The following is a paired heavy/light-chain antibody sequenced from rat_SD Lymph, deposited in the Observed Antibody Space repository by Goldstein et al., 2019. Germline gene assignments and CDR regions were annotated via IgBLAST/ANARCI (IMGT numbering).Light chain of an antibody. CDR2: GAS. V-gene: IGKV6S11*01. CDR1: QNVGTN. CDR3: LQYNYNPYT. J-gene: IGKJ2-3*01. Sequence: NTVMTQSPTSMFISVGDRVTMNCKASQNVGTNVDWYQQKTGQSPKLLIYGASNRYTGVPDRFTGSGSGTDFTLTISNMQAEDLAVYYCLQYNYNPYTFGAGTKLELK.
Heavy chain of an antibody. CDR2: IWTGGST. CDR3: ARGRRLGAGVMDA. J-gene: IGHJ4*01. CDR1: GFSLTSYH. Sequence: QVQLKESGPGLVQPSQTLSLTCTVSGFSLTSYHVSWVRQPPGKGLEWMGVIWTGGSTAYNSLLKSRLSISRDISKSQVFLKMNSLQTEDTATYYCARGRRLGAGVMDAWGQGASVTVSS. V-gene: IGHV2-43*01. D-gene: IGHD5-1*01.